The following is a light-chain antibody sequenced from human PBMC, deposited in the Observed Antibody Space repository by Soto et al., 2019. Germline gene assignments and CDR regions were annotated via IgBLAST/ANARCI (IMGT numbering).Light chain of an antibody. CDR1: QGIRND. Sequence: AIQMTQSPSSLSASVGDRVSITCRASQGIRNDLGWYQVKAGKAPELLIYAASSLQSGVPPRFSGSGSGTEFTLTISSLQPEDFATYYCLQDYNYPWTFGQGTTVEIK. J-gene: IGKJ1*01. CDR2: AAS. CDR3: LQDYNYPWT. V-gene: IGKV1-6*01.